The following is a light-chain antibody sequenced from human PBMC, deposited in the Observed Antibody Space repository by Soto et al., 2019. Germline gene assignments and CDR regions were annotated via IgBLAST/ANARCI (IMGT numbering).Light chain of an antibody. V-gene: IGKV1-5*03. CDR3: QQYDKYPLT. J-gene: IGKJ4*02. CDR2: QAS. Sequence: DIQMAQSPSTLPANIGDRVSITCRASQTINTWLAWYQQKPGKAPNLLIYQASTLETGVPSRFSVSGSGTEFTVTVSGLQPDDVASYYCQQYDKYPLTFGGGTKVEI. CDR1: QTINTW.